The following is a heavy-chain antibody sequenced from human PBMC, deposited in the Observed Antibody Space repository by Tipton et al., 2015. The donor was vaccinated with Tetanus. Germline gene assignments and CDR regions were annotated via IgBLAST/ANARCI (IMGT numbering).Heavy chain of an antibody. J-gene: IGHJ6*02. Sequence: TLSLTCAVYGGSFSGYYWSWIRQPPGKGLEWIGEINHSGSTNYNPSLKSRVTISVDTSKNQFSLKLSSVTAADTAVYYCARVGIAAGDYYYYGMDVWGQGTTVTVSS. CDR1: GGSFSGYY. D-gene: IGHD6-13*01. V-gene: IGHV4-34*01. CDR2: INHSGST. CDR3: ARVGIAAGDYYYYGMDV.